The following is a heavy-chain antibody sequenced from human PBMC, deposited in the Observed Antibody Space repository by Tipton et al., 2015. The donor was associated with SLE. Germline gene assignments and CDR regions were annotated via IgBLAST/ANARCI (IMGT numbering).Heavy chain of an antibody. D-gene: IGHD5-24*01. CDR1: GGSISSHY. CDR3: VRLELPATKADY. V-gene: IGHV4-59*11. CDR2: IYYSGNT. Sequence: TLSLTCTVSGGSISSHYWSWIRQPPGKGLEWIGYIYYSGNTNFNPSLKSRVTISIDTSNNQFFLKVSSVTAADTAVYYCVRLELPATKADYWGPGTLVTVSS. J-gene: IGHJ4*02.